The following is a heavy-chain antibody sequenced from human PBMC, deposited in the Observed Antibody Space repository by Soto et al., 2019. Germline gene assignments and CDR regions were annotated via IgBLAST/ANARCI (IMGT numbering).Heavy chain of an antibody. D-gene: IGHD1-20*01. J-gene: IGHJ6*02. CDR3: AITGNHYYYGMDV. Sequence: ASVKVSCKASGYTFTSYGISWVRQAPGQGLEWMGWISAYNGNTNYAQKLQGRVTMTTDTSTSTAYMELRSPRSDDTAVYYCAITGNHYYYGMDVWGQGTTVTVSS. CDR2: ISAYNGNT. V-gene: IGHV1-18*04. CDR1: GYTFTSYG.